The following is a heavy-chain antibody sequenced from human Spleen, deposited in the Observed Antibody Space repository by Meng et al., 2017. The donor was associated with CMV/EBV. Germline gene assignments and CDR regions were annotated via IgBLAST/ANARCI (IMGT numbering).Heavy chain of an antibody. CDR3: ARGIGGSYYDGYGMDV. D-gene: IGHD1-26*01. CDR1: GGSVSSGSYY. V-gene: IGHV4-61*01. J-gene: IGHJ6*02. Sequence: SETLSLTCTVSGGSVSSGSYYWSWIRQPPGKGLEWIGYIYYSGSTNYNPSLKSRVTISVDTSKNQFSLKLSSVTAADTAVYYCARGIGGSYYDGYGMDVWGQGTTVTVSS. CDR2: IYYSGST.